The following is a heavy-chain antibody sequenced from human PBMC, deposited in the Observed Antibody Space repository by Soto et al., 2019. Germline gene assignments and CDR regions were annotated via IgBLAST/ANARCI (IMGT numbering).Heavy chain of an antibody. V-gene: IGHV3-30*18. Sequence: PGGSLRLSCAASGFTFSSYGMHWVRQAPGKGLEWVAVISYDGSNKYYADSVKGRFTISRDNSKNTLYLQMNSLRAEDTAVYYCAKETINRDIVATIEQSGDYYYGMDVWGQGTTVTVSS. CDR2: ISYDGSNK. CDR3: AKETINRDIVATIEQSGDYYYGMDV. J-gene: IGHJ6*02. CDR1: GFTFSSYG. D-gene: IGHD5-12*01.